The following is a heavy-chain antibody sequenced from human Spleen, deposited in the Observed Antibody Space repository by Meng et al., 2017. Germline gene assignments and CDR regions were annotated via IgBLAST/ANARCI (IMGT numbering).Heavy chain of an antibody. CDR3: TRDGYSDCSRTSCFDY. Sequence: QVQVVQSGSELRKPGASVKVSCKASGYPLTSYAINWLRQAPGQGLEWMGWINTKTGNPTYAQGFTGRLVFSLDTSVSTAYLQISGLKVDDTAVYYCTRDGYSDCSRTSCFDYWGQGTLVTVSS. J-gene: IGHJ4*02. V-gene: IGHV7-4-1*02. D-gene: IGHD2-2*01. CDR2: INTKTGNP. CDR1: GYPLTSYA.